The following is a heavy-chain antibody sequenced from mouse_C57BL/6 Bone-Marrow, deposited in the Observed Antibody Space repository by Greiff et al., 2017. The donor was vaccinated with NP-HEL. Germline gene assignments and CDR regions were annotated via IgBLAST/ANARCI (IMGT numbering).Heavy chain of an antibody. CDR2: IHPNSGST. Sequence: QVHVKQSGAELVKPGASVKLSCKASGYTFTSYWMHWVKQRPGQGLEWIGMIHPNSGSTNYNEKFKSKATLTVDKSSSTAYMQLSSLTSEDSAVYYCARASLLRFAMDYWGQGTSVTVSS. V-gene: IGHV1-64*01. CDR1: GYTFTSYW. D-gene: IGHD1-2*01. CDR3: ARASLLRFAMDY. J-gene: IGHJ4*01.